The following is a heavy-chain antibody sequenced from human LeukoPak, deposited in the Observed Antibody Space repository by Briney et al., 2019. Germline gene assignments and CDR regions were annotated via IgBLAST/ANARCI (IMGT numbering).Heavy chain of an antibody. CDR3: ARVSLCSSTICYYRPNYYYMDV. CDR2: IIPIFGTA. D-gene: IGHD2-2*01. J-gene: IGHJ6*03. V-gene: IGHV1-69*05. Sequence: SVKVSCKASGGTFSSYAISWVRQAPGQGLESMGGIIPIFGTANYAQKFQGRVTITTDESTSTAYMELSSLRSDDTAVYYCARVSLCSSTICYYRPNYYYMDVWGKGTTVTVSS. CDR1: GGTFSSYA.